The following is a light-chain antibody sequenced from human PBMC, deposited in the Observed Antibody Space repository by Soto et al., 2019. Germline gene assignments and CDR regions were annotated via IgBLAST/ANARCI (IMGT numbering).Light chain of an antibody. CDR3: SSSTSSSTLI. V-gene: IGLV2-14*01. CDR1: SSDVGGYNY. J-gene: IGLJ2*01. CDR2: EVS. Sequence: QSVLTQPASVSGSPGQSITISCTGTSSDVGGYNYVSWYQQHPGKAPKLMIYEVSNRPSGVSNRFSGSKSGNTASLTISGLQPEDEADYYCSSSTSSSTLIFGGGTKLTVL.